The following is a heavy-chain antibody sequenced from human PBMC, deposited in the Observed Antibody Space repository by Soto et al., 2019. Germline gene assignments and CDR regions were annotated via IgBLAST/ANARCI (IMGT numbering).Heavy chain of an antibody. J-gene: IGHJ5*01. D-gene: IGHD2-15*01. CDR1: GFSLSTHGVG. CDR2: IYWDDDK. V-gene: IGHV2-5*02. CDR3: AHAMLYCTGGSCSTWFDS. Sequence: QITLKESGPTLVKPTQTLTLTCTFSGFSLSTHGVGVGWIRQPAGKALEWLALIYWDDDKRYSASLNSRLTITKDTSKNQVVLTMTNVDPVVTAPYYCAHAMLYCTGGSCSTWFDSWGPGTLVTVSS.